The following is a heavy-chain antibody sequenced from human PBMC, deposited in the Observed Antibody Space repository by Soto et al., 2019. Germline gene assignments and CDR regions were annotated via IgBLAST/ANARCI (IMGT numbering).Heavy chain of an antibody. J-gene: IGHJ6*02. CDR1: GFTFSSYA. V-gene: IGHV3-23*01. CDR3: ARILEWLNYYYGMDV. D-gene: IGHD3-3*01. CDR2: ISGSGGST. Sequence: GGSLRLSCAASGFTFSSYAMSWVRQAPGKGPEWVSAISGSGGSTYYADSVKGRFTISRDNSKNTLYLQMNSLRAEDTAVYYCARILEWLNYYYGMDVWGQGTTVTVSS.